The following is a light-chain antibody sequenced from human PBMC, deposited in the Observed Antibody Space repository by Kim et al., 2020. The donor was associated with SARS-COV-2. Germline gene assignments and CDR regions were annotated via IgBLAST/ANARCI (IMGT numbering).Light chain of an antibody. CDR1: QNIYGW. CDR3: QQYHCWTYT. J-gene: IGKJ2*01. Sequence: DIQMTQSPSTLSASVGDRVTITCRASQNIYGWLAWYQQKPGKAPKVLIYKASSLESGVPSRFSGSGSGTEFTLTINSLQPDDSATYYCQQYHCWTYTFGQGTKLEI. V-gene: IGKV1-5*03. CDR2: KAS.